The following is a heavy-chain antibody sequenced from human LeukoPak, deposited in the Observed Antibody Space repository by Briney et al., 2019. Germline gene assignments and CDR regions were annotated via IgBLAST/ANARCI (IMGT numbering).Heavy chain of an antibody. Sequence: SVKVSCKASGGTFNSYAISWVRQAPGQGLEWMGGIMPLFGTANYAQEFQGRVTFTTDESASTAYMEVSSLRSEDTAVYYCASGSLGDGYGVGDYYQYMDVWGKGTTVTVS. CDR3: ASGSLGDGYGVGDYYQYMDV. V-gene: IGHV1-69*05. D-gene: IGHD5-24*01. CDR2: IMPLFGTA. J-gene: IGHJ6*03. CDR1: GGTFNSYA.